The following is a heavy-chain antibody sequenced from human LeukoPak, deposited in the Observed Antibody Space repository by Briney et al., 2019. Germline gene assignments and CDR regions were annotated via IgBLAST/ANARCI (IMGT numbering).Heavy chain of an antibody. V-gene: IGHV4-61*02. J-gene: IGHJ3*02. Sequence: SETLSLTCTVSGGSISSGSYYWSWIRQPAGKGLEWIGRIYTSGSTKYNPSLKSRVTISVDTSKNQFSLKLSSVTAADTAVYYCARATSGIYYGNAFDIWGQGTMVTVSS. CDR1: GGSISSGSYY. CDR3: ARATSGIYYGNAFDI. CDR2: IYTSGST. D-gene: IGHD1-26*01.